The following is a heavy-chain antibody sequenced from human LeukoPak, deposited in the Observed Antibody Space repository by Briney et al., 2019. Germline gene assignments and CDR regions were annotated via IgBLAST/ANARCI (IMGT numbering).Heavy chain of an antibody. CDR1: GGSISSYY. J-gene: IGHJ4*02. D-gene: IGHD6-19*01. CDR3: ARHFRSGWYYLDY. Sequence: SETLSLTCTVSGGSISSYYWSWIRQPPGKGLEWIGYIYYSGSTNYNPSLKSRVTISVDTSKNQFSLKLSSVTAADTAVYYCARHFRSGWYYLDYSGQGTLVTGSS. V-gene: IGHV4-59*08. CDR2: IYYSGST.